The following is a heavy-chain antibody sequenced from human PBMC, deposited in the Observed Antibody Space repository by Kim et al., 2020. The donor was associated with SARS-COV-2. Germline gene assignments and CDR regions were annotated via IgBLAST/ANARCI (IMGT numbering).Heavy chain of an antibody. CDR3: ARERASIVGATGAFDI. Sequence: SETLSLTCAVYGGSFSGYYWSWIRQPPGKGLEWIGEINHSGSTNYNPSLKSRVTISVDTSKNQFSLKLSSVTAADTAVYYCARERASIVGATGAFDIWGQGTMVTVSS. J-gene: IGHJ3*02. D-gene: IGHD1-26*01. CDR1: GGSFSGYY. V-gene: IGHV4-34*01. CDR2: INHSGST.